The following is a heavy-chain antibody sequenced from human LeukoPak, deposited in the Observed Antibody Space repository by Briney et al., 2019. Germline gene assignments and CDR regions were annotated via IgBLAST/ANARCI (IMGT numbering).Heavy chain of an antibody. CDR1: GFTFSSYS. J-gene: IGHJ4*02. V-gene: IGHV3-48*02. D-gene: IGHD4-17*01. CDR3: ARVAYGDYEKHFDY. Sequence: GGSLRLSCAASGFTFSSYSMNWVRQAPGKGLEWVSYITSSSDTIYYADSVKGRFTISRDNAKKSLYLQMNSLRDEDTAVYYCARVAYGDYEKHFDYWGQGTLVTVSS. CDR2: ITSSSDTI.